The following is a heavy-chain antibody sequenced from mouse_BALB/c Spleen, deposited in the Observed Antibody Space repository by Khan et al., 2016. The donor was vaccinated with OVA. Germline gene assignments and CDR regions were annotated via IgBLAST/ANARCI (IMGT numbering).Heavy chain of an antibody. J-gene: IGHJ3*01. V-gene: IGHV3-1*02. D-gene: IGHD2-4*01. Sequence: EVQLQESGPDLVKPYQSLSLTCTVTGYSITSGYSWHWIRQFPGNKLEWMGYIHYSGYTHYTPSLQSRISITRDTSKNQIFLQLNSVTTEDTATFYCARWGDYDAFTYWGQGTLVTVSA. CDR3: ARWGDYDAFTY. CDR1: GYSITSGYS. CDR2: IHYSGYT.